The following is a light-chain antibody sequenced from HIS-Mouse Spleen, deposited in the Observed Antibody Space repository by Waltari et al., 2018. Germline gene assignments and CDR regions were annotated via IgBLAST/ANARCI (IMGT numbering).Light chain of an antibody. Sequence: SYVLTQPPSVSVAPGKTARITCGGNNIGSKSVHWYQQKPGQAPVLVVYDDSDRASGIPGGVSGSKPGKTGTLTVSRVEAGDEADYYCQVWDSSSDHHVVFGGGTKLTVL. V-gene: IGLV3-21*03. CDR3: QVWDSSSDHHVV. CDR2: DDS. CDR1: NIGSKS. J-gene: IGLJ2*01.